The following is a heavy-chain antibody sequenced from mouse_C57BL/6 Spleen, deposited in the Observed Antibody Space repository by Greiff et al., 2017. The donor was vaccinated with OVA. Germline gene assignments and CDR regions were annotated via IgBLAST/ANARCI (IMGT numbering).Heavy chain of an antibody. CDR3: ARTYYGSSDWYFDV. J-gene: IGHJ1*03. Sequence: QVQLQQPGAELVKPGASVKMSCKASGYTFTSYWITWVKQRPGQGLEWLGDIYPGSGSTNYNEKFKSKATLTVDTSSSTAYMQLSSLTSEDSAVYYCARTYYGSSDWYFDVWGTGTTVTVSS. V-gene: IGHV1-55*01. CDR1: GYTFTSYW. CDR2: IYPGSGST. D-gene: IGHD1-1*01.